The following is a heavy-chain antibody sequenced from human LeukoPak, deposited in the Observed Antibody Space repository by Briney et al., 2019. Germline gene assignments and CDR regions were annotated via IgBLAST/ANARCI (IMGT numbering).Heavy chain of an antibody. CDR3: ARVRSGWLQPLSNSLYEFDY. V-gene: IGHV3-66*02. J-gene: IGHJ4*02. D-gene: IGHD5-24*01. CDR2: IYTGGTT. Sequence: PGGSPRLSCAASGFTVSSNYMSWVRQTPGKGLEWVSLIYTGGTTYYADSVKGRFTISRNNSENTLYLQMNSLTTEDTAVYYCARVRSGWLQPLSNSLYEFDYWGRGTLVTVSS. CDR1: GFTVSSNY.